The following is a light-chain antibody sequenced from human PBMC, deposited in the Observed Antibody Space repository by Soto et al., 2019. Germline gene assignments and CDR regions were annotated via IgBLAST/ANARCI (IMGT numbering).Light chain of an antibody. CDR3: SSYAGSNNLRV. CDR2: EDS. V-gene: IGLV2-8*01. CDR1: SSDVGGYNY. Sequence: QSALTQPPSASGSPGQSVTISCTGTSSDVGGYNYVSWYQQHPGKAPKLMIYEDSKRPSGVPDRFSGSKSGNTASLTVSGLQAEDEADYYCSSYAGSNNLRVFGTGTKLTVL. J-gene: IGLJ1*01.